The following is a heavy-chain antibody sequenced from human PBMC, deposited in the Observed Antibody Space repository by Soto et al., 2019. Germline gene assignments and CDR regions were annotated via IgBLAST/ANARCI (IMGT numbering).Heavy chain of an antibody. CDR3: ARWRGGLDY. J-gene: IGHJ4*02. D-gene: IGHD3-10*01. Sequence: QVQLVQSGAEVKKPGSSVKVSCKASGYTFTSFALHWVRQAAGQRLEWMGWISADNGNIEYSQKFQGRVTITRDTSASTAYMELSSLRSEDTAVYYCARWRGGLDYWGRGTLVTVSS. CDR2: ISADNGNI. V-gene: IGHV1-3*01. CDR1: GYTFTSFA.